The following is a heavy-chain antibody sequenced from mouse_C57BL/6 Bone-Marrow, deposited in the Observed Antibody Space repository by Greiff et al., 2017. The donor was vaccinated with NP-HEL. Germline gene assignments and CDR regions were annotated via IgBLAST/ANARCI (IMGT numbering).Heavy chain of an antibody. CDR1: GYTFTDYY. D-gene: IGHD2-5*01. CDR2: INPNNGGT. Sequence: EVQLQQSGPELVKPGASVKISCKASGYTFTDYYMNWVKQSHGKSLEWIGDINPNNGGTSYNQKFKGKATLTVDKSSSTAYMELRSLTSEDSAVYYCARCYSNVYYYAMDYWGQETSVTVSS. J-gene: IGHJ4*01. CDR3: ARCYSNVYYYAMDY. V-gene: IGHV1-26*01.